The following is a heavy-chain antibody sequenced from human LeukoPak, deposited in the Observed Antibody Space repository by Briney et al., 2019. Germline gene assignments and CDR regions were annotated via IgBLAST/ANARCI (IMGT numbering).Heavy chain of an antibody. D-gene: IGHD5-18*01. J-gene: IGHJ4*02. CDR2: MNPNSGNT. Sequence: ASVKVSCKASGYTFTSYGISWVRQATGQGLEWMGWMNPNSGNTGYAQKFQGRVNITRNTSISTAYMELSSLRSEYTAVYDCASLRGYSYGSDYWGQGTLVTVSS. CDR3: ASLRGYSYGSDY. CDR1: GYTFTSYG. V-gene: IGHV1-8*02.